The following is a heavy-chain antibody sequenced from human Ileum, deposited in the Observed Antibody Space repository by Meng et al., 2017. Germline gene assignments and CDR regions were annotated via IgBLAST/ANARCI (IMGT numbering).Heavy chain of an antibody. V-gene: IGHV5-51*01. D-gene: IGHD1-26*01. CDR2: IYPGDSDT. CDR3: ASVGAATNDAFDI. CDR1: GYSFTSYW. Sequence: GESLKISCKGSGYSFTSYWIGWVRQMPGKGLEWMGIIYPGDSDTRYSPPFQGQVTISADKSISTAYLQWSSLKASDTAMYYCASVGAATNDAFDIWGQGRTVNGSS. J-gene: IGHJ3*02.